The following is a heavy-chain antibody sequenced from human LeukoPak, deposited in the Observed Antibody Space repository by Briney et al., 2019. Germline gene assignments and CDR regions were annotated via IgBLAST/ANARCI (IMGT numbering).Heavy chain of an antibody. Sequence: GESLKISCYGSGYIFTNYWIVWVRQMPGKGLEWMGAIYPGDSDTRYSPSLDGQVTISADKSVSTTYLQWSSLQASDTAMYYCARPSSLYGGTSEDYWGQGTLVTVSS. CDR3: ARPSSLYGGTSEDY. CDR2: IYPGDSDT. V-gene: IGHV5-51*01. D-gene: IGHD4-23*01. CDR1: GYIFTNYW. J-gene: IGHJ4*02.